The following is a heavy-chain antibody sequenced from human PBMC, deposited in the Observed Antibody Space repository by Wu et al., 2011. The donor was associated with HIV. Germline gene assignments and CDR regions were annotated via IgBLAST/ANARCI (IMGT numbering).Heavy chain of an antibody. V-gene: IGHV5-51*01. D-gene: IGHD4/OR15-4a*01. CDR3: ARLFGYADRMVQAIGFNWFDS. Sequence: GWVRQMPGRGLEWMGLIFPGDSDTRYNPSLQGQVTISVDKSINTAYLQWRSLKASDTAIYYCARLFGYADRMVQAIGFNWFDSWGQGTLVTVSS. J-gene: IGHJ5*01. CDR2: IFPGDSDT.